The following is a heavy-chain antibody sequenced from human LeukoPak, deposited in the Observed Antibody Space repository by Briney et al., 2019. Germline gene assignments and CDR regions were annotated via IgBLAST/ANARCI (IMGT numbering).Heavy chain of an antibody. J-gene: IGHJ3*02. CDR2: IDPSDSYT. V-gene: IGHV5-10-1*01. Sequence: HGEALEISRQGPGFPFTSYWNSRGRQLPGEGPGGIGMIDPSDSYTNYSPSFKGHFTISGDKSINPSYLQWSSLKASETAMYYCARCYSDRSGWVNAFDIWGQGTMVTVSS. D-gene: IGHD3-22*01. CDR3: ARCYSDRSGWVNAFDI. CDR1: GFPFTSYW.